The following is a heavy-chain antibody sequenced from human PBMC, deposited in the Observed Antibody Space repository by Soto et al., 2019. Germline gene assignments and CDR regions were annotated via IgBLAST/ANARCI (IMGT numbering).Heavy chain of an antibody. J-gene: IGHJ4*02. D-gene: IGHD6-6*01. V-gene: IGHV5-51*01. CDR3: ARLQSNEYSSSGVYLDY. Sequence: EVQLVQSGAEVKKPGESLKISCKGSGYSFTSYWIGWVRQMPGKGLEWMGIIYPGDSDTRYSPSFQGQVTISADKSISTAYLQWSSLKASDTAMYYCARLQSNEYSSSGVYLDYWGQGTLVTVSS. CDR2: IYPGDSDT. CDR1: GYSFTSYW.